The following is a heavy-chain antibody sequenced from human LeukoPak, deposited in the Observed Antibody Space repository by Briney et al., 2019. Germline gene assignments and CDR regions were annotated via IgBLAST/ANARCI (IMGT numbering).Heavy chain of an antibody. CDR3: TRQIAAAGTDY. CDR1: GDSISSSSYY. J-gene: IGHJ4*02. CDR2: IHYSGIT. V-gene: IGHV4-39*01. D-gene: IGHD6-13*01. Sequence: SGTLSLTCTVSGDSISSSSYYWGWMRQPPGKGLEWIGSIHYSGITSYNPSLKSRVTISVDTSKNQFSLKLSSVTAADTAVYYCTRQIAAAGTDYWGQGTLVTVSS.